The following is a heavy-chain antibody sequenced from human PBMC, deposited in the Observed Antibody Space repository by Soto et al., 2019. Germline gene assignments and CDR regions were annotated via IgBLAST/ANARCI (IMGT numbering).Heavy chain of an antibody. J-gene: IGHJ6*02. CDR1: GGSISSGGYY. CDR2: NYYSGIT. D-gene: IGHD6-6*01. V-gene: IGHV4-31*03. Sequence: QVQLQESGPGLVKPSQTLSLTCTVSGGSISSGGYYWTWIRQHPGKGLGWIGYNYYSGITYYNPSLKSRVPISRDTSKNQFSLKLSSVTAADTAVYYCARGSSIAGLYYGMDVWGQGTTVTVSS. CDR3: ARGSSIAGLYYGMDV.